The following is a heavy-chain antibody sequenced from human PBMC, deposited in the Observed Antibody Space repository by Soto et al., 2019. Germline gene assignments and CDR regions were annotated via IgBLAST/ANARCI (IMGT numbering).Heavy chain of an antibody. D-gene: IGHD1-26*01. Sequence: SETLSLTCTVSGGSISSYYWGWIRRPPGKGLEWIGSIYYSGSTYYNPSLKSRVTISVDTSKNQFSLKLSSVTAADTAVYYCARDPAGIVGATFWFDPWGQGTLVTVSS. CDR1: GGSISSYY. CDR2: IYYSGST. J-gene: IGHJ5*02. V-gene: IGHV4-39*07. CDR3: ARDPAGIVGATFWFDP.